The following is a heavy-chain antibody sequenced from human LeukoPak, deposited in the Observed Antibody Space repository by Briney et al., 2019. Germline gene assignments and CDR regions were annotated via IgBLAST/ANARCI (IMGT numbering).Heavy chain of an antibody. CDR2: IIPIFGTA. V-gene: IGHV1-69*06. Sequence: GASVKVSFKASVGTFSSYAISWVRQAPGQGLEWMGRIIPIFGTANYAQKFQGRVTITADKSTSTAYMELSSLRSEDTAVYYCARESGMNYYGSGHNWFDPWGQGTLVTVSS. D-gene: IGHD3-10*01. J-gene: IGHJ5*02. CDR3: ARESGMNYYGSGHNWFDP. CDR1: VGTFSSYA.